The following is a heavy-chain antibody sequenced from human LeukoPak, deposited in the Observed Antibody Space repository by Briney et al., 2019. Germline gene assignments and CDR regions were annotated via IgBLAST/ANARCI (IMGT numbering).Heavy chain of an antibody. D-gene: IGHD2-2*01. V-gene: IGHV3-30-3*01. CDR1: GFPFSNYA. Sequence: PGGSLRLSCAASGFPFSNYALHWVRQAPGKGLEWVAVVSDDGTNQFYADFVKGRFTVSRDNSKNTLYLQMNSLRAEDTAMYFCAGIAVVPAANGYFRVYWGQGTLVTVSP. CDR2: VSDDGTNQ. CDR3: AGIAVVPAANGYFRVY. J-gene: IGHJ4*02.